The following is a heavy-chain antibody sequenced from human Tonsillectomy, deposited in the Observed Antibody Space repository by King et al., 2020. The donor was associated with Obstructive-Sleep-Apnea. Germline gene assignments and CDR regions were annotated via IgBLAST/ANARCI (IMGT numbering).Heavy chain of an antibody. CDR3: ARRGDPSPHWYFDL. J-gene: IGHJ2*01. Sequence: QLVQSGAEVKKPGESLKISCKGSGYSFNSHWIGWVRQMPGKGLEWMGIIYPGDSDTRFSPSFQGQVTISADRSINTAYLQWSSLKAPDTARYYWARRGDPSPHWYFDLWGRGTLVTVSS. V-gene: IGHV5-51*01. D-gene: IGHD3-10*01. CDR1: GYSFNSHW. CDR2: IYPGDSDT.